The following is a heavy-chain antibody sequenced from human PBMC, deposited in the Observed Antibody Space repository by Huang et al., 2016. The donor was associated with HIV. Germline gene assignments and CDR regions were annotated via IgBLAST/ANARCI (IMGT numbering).Heavy chain of an antibody. V-gene: IGHV1-69*13. CDR3: ARARGYYDSSVSYYFDY. D-gene: IGHD3-22*01. Sequence: QVQLVQSGAEVKKPGSSVKVSCKASGGTFSSYAISWVRQAPGQGLEWMGGTIPIFGTATYAQKFQGRVTITADEATSTAYMERSSLRSEDTAVYYCARARGYYDSSVSYYFDYWGQGTLVTVSS. CDR2: TIPIFGTA. CDR1: GGTFSSYA. J-gene: IGHJ4*02.